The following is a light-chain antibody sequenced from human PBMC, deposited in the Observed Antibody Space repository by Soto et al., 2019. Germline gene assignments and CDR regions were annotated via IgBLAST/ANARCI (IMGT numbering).Light chain of an antibody. CDR3: QHYGTSAL. V-gene: IGKV3-20*01. Sequence: EIVLTQSPATLSLSPGERATLSCRASQSVSSYLAWYQQKPGQAPRLLIYDASNRATGIPDRFSVSASGTDFTLTISRLEPEDFAVYYCQHYGTSALFGPGTKVDIK. CDR1: QSVSSY. J-gene: IGKJ3*01. CDR2: DAS.